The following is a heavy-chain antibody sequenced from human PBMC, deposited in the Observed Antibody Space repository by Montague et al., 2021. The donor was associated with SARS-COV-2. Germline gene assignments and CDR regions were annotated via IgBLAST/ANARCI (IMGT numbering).Heavy chain of an antibody. CDR3: ALARDSGYCPL. D-gene: IGHD5-12*01. J-gene: IGHJ4*02. V-gene: IGHV4-34*01. CDR2: DNYKGIT. Sequence: SETLSLTCGVSGGSFIPYAWTWMRQPPGKGLEWIGEDNYKGITNXTPSLKSRVTISGDTSKRQFSLILNNVTAADTAVYYCALARDSGYCPLWGQGSLVIVSS. CDR1: GGSFIPYA.